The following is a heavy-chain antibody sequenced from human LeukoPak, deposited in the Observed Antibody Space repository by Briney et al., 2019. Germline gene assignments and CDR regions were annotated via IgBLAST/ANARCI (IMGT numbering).Heavy chain of an antibody. D-gene: IGHD3-22*01. J-gene: IGHJ3*02. CDR2: IKQDGSEK. CDR3: ARESWFTSDAFDI. V-gene: IGHV3-7*01. CDR1: GFTFSSYW. Sequence: GGSLRLSCAASGFTFSSYWMSWVRQAPGKGLEWVANIKQDGSEKYYVDSVKGRFTISRDNAKNSLYLQMNSLRAEDTAVYYCARESWFTSDAFDIWGQGTMATVSS.